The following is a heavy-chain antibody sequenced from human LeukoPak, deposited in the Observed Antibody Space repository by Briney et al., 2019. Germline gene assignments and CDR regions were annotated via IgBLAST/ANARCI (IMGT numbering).Heavy chain of an antibody. Sequence: ASVKVSCKASGYTFTGYYLHWVRQAPGQGLEWMGWMNPNSGGTNYAQKFQGRVTMTRDTSISTAYMELRRLRSDDTAVYHCARADNWNDEGYAFDIWGQGTMVTVSS. V-gene: IGHV1-2*02. CDR3: ARADNWNDEGYAFDI. J-gene: IGHJ3*02. CDR1: GYTFTGYY. D-gene: IGHD1-20*01. CDR2: MNPNSGGT.